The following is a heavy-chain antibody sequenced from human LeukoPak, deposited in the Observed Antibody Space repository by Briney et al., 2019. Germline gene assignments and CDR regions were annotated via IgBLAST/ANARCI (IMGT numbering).Heavy chain of an antibody. CDR2: ISRSSSYI. V-gene: IGHV3-21*01. J-gene: IGHJ3*02. CDR1: GFTFSIYS. D-gene: IGHD6-13*01. CDR3: ASTAAGTVSDDFDI. Sequence: GGSLRVSCAASGFTFSIYSMNWVRQAPGKGLEWGSSISRSSSYIYYADSVKCRFTLSRDNAKNSLYLQMNRLRAEDTAVYYCASTAAGTVSDDFDIWGQGTMVSVSS.